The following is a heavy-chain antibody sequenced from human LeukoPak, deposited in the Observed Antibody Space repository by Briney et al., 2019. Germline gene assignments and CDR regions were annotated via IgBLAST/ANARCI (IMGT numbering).Heavy chain of an antibody. Sequence: GGSLRLSCAASGFTFSSYAMHWVRQAPGKGLEWVAVISYDGSNKYYADSVKGRFTISRDNSKNTLYLQMNSLRAEDTAVYYCAREGYYDSSGYRFDYWGQGTLVTVSS. J-gene: IGHJ4*02. CDR3: AREGYYDSSGYRFDY. V-gene: IGHV3-30*04. CDR2: ISYDGSNK. D-gene: IGHD3-22*01. CDR1: GFTFSSYA.